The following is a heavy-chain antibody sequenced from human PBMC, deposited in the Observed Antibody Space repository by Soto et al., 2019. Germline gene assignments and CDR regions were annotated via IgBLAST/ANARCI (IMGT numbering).Heavy chain of an antibody. CDR1: GGSISSGDYY. V-gene: IGHV4-30-4*01. J-gene: IGHJ5*02. D-gene: IGHD3-22*01. CDR2: IYYSGST. Sequence: SETLSLTCTVSGGSISSGDYYWSWIRQPPGKGLEWIGYIYYSGSTYYNPSLKSRVTISVDTSKNQFSLKLSSVTAADTAVYYCARGSQSPYYYDSSGYYYWFDPWGQGTLVTVSS. CDR3: ARGSQSPYYYDSSGYYYWFDP.